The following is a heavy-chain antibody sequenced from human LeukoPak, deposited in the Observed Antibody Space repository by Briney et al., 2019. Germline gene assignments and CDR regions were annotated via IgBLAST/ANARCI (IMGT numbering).Heavy chain of an antibody. CDR1: GFIFTDYG. D-gene: IGHD1/OR15-1a*01. V-gene: IGHV3-30*02. J-gene: IGHJ5*02. CDR3: AKEGTASKQSALDP. Sequence: YPGGSLRLSCAASGFIFTDYGMHWVRQAPGKGLEWLTFIRYDGSDKYYADSVKGRFTISRDNSKNTLYLQMNSLTSEDTAVYYCAKEGTASKQSALDPWGQVILVTVSS. CDR2: IRYDGSDK.